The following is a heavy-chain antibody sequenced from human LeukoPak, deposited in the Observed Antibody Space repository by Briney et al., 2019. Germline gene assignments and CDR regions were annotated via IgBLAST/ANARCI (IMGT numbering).Heavy chain of an antibody. V-gene: IGHV3-64*01. J-gene: IGHJ4*02. CDR1: GFSFSDYS. Sequence: GGSLRPSCAASGFSFSDYSMDWVRQAPGKGLEYVSAISSNGDSTNYANSVRGRFTISRDNSKNTLYLQMGSLRAEDMAVYYCAREGSVAAFGPRRPFDYWGQGTLVTVSS. CDR2: ISSNGDST. D-gene: IGHD6-13*01. CDR3: AREGSVAAFGPRRPFDY.